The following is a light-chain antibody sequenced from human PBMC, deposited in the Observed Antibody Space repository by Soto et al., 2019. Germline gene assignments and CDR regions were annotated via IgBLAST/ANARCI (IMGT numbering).Light chain of an antibody. CDR1: QSISIW. CDR2: GTS. Sequence: DIHMTQSPSTLSASVGDRVTITCRASQSISIWLAWYQQKPGRAPNLLIYGTSSLESGVPSWFSGSGSGTEFTLTISSLQPDDFATYYCQHYNDYSWTFGQGTKVEIK. V-gene: IGKV1-5*03. J-gene: IGKJ1*01. CDR3: QHYNDYSWT.